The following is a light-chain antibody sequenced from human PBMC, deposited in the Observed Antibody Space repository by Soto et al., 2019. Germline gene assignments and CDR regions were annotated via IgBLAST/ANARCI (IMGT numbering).Light chain of an antibody. CDR1: QSILHSNGYYY. CDR2: LGS. Sequence: DILMTQSPLSLTVTPGESASISCRSSQSILHSNGYYYLDCYLQKPGQSPQLLIYLGSNRASGVPDRFSGSGSGTDFTLKISRVEAEDVGVYYCMQALQTPWTFGQGTKVDIK. J-gene: IGKJ1*01. V-gene: IGKV2-28*01. CDR3: MQALQTPWT.